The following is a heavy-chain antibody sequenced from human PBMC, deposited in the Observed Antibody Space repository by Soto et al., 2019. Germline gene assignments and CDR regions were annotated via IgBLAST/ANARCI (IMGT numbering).Heavy chain of an antibody. D-gene: IGHD7-27*01. V-gene: IGHV4-30-4*01. CDR2: IYKSATT. J-gene: IGHJ5*01. CDR3: ARGRYCLTGRCFPNWFDS. Sequence: TLSLACSVSGDSISNLDYFWAWIRQPPGQALEYIGYIYKSATTYYNPSFESRVAISVDTSKSQFSLNVTSVTAADTAVYFCARGRYCLTGRCFPNWFDSWGQGALVTVSS. CDR1: GDSISNLDYF.